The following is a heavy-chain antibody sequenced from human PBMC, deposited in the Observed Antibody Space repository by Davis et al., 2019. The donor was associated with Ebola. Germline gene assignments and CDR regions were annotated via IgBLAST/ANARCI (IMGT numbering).Heavy chain of an antibody. V-gene: IGHV4-59*12. CDR2: IFDTGST. CDR1: GGSISDYH. CDR3: ARGEGYADGAFDV. J-gene: IGHJ3*01. Sequence: PSETLSLTCSVSGGSISDYHWSWIRQPPGKGLQWIGYIFDTGSTKYNPSLRSRVTISLDTSKNHVSLVLTSVTTADTALYFCARGEGYADGAFDVWGQGTMVTVSS. D-gene: IGHD5-12*01.